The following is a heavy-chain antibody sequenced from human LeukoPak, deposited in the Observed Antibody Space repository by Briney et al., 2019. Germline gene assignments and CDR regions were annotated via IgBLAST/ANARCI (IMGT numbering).Heavy chain of an antibody. CDR3: ARSVITGRDFDY. CDR1: GYTFTDYY. Sequence: ASVTVSCKASGYTFTDYYMHWVRQAPGQGVEWMGWISPKSGGTNYAQKFQGRVTMTRDTSISTAYMELSRLRSDDTAVYYCARSVITGRDFDYWRQGTLVTVSS. CDR2: ISPKSGGT. J-gene: IGHJ4*02. V-gene: IGHV1-2*02. D-gene: IGHD4-11*01.